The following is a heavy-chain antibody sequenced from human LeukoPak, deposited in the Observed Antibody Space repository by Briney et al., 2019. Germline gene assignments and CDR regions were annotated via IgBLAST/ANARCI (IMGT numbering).Heavy chain of an antibody. CDR2: IDYSGST. D-gene: IGHD5-24*01. V-gene: IGHV4-39*01. Sequence: SETLSLTCTVSGGSISSNGYYWGWIRQPPGKGLEWIGSIDYSGSTYYNPSLKSQVTISVDTSNNQFSLKLSSVAATDTAVYYCATAGDGYIDWGQGTLVTVSS. CDR1: GGSISSNGYY. CDR3: ATAGDGYID. J-gene: IGHJ4*02.